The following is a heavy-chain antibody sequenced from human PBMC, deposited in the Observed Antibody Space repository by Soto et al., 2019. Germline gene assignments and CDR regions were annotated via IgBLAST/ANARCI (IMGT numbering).Heavy chain of an antibody. CDR2: ISGSGGST. CDR1: GFTFSSYA. V-gene: IGHV3-23*01. D-gene: IGHD3-16*01. CDR3: AKGGAQGGGGYFDY. J-gene: IGHJ4*02. Sequence: EVQLLESGGGLVQPGGSLRLSCAASGFTFSSYAMSWVRQAPGKGLEWVSGISGSGGSTYYADSVKGRFTISRDNSKNPVYLQMKSLGAGDTALYYCAKGGAQGGGGYFDYWGQGTLVTVSS.